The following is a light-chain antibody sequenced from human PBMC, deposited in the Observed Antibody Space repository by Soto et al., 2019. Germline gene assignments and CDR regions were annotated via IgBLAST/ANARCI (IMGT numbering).Light chain of an antibody. V-gene: IGKV3-11*01. J-gene: IGKJ5*01. CDR3: QQRSNPS. Sequence: EILLTQSPATLSLSPGERATLSCRASQSVSSYLAWYQQKPGQAPRLLIYDASNRATGIPARFSGSGSGTDFTLTISSLEPEDFAVYYCQQRSNPSFGQGTRLEIK. CDR1: QSVSSY. CDR2: DAS.